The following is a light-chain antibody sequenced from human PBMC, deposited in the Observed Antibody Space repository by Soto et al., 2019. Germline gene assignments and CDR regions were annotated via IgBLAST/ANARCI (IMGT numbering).Light chain of an antibody. V-gene: IGKV3-20*01. Sequence: EILLTPSPGTLSLSPGERATLSCRASQSVGREFLAWYRQRPGQPPRILIFGASGRAAGIPERFSGSGSGTDVTLTISRLEPEDFEVYYCQQYGSLSWAFGQGTKVDIK. CDR2: GAS. J-gene: IGKJ1*01. CDR3: QQYGSLSWA. CDR1: QSVGREF.